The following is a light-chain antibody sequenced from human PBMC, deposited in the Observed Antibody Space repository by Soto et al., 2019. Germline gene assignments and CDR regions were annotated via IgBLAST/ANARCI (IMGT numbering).Light chain of an antibody. CDR2: NVY. V-gene: IGLV2-14*03. CDR3: SAYTFSRTYV. J-gene: IGLJ1*01. CDR1: SSDVGAYNF. Sequence: QSALTQPASVSGSPVQSITISCTGTSSDVGAYNFVSWHQQHPGKAPKLMIYNVYDRPSGISYRFSGSKSGNTDSLTISGLQGEDEADYYCSAYTFSRTYVFGTVTKLTVL.